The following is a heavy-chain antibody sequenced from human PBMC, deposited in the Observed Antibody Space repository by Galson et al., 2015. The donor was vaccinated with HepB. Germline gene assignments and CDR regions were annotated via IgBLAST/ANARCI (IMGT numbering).Heavy chain of an antibody. Sequence: LRLSCAASGFTFSNYGMHWVRQAPGKGLEWVAVISYDQKNKYYADSLKGRSTISRDNSKNTLYLQMNSLRAEDTAVYYCARDPTVTTPGYYYFYMDVWGKGATVTVSS. V-gene: IGHV3-30*03. CDR2: ISYDQKNK. D-gene: IGHD4-11*01. CDR3: ARDPTVTTPGYYYFYMDV. J-gene: IGHJ6*03. CDR1: GFTFSNYG.